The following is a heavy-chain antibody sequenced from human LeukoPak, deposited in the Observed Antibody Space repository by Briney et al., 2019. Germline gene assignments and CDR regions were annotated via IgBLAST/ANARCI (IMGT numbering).Heavy chain of an antibody. J-gene: IGHJ3*02. CDR1: GGTFSSYA. Sequence: SVKVSCKASGGTFSSYAISWVRQAPGQGLEWMGGIIPIFGTANYAQKFQGRVTITADESTSTAYVELSSLRSEDTAVYYCARVGRITMVRGVISGAFDIWGQGTMVTVSS. CDR3: ARVGRITMVRGVISGAFDI. V-gene: IGHV1-69*13. CDR2: IIPIFGTA. D-gene: IGHD3-10*01.